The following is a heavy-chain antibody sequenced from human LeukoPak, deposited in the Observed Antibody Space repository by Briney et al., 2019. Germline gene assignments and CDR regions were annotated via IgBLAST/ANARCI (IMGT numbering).Heavy chain of an antibody. V-gene: IGHV3-23*01. Sequence: PGGSLRLSCATSGFPSSDFSMSWVRQAPGKGLEWISATNSGGTSTYYAESVKGRFTISRDNSKNTLYLQMSSLRVEDTAVYYCAKQSYARSLGEGGPGTLVSVSS. D-gene: IGHD2-8*01. J-gene: IGHJ4*02. CDR1: GFPSSDFS. CDR2: TNSGGTST. CDR3: AKQSYARSLGE.